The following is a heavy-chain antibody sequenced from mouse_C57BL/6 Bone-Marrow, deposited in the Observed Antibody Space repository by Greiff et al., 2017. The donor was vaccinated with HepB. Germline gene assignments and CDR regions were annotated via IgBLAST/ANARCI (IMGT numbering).Heavy chain of an antibody. Sequence: EVKVEESGGGLVKPGGSLKLSCAASGFTFSDYGMHWVRQAPEKGLEWVAYISSGSSTIYYADTVKGRFTISRDNAKNTLFLQMTSLRSEDTAMYYCARWEPYGSSPYWYFDVWGTGTTVTVSS. D-gene: IGHD1-1*01. CDR3: ARWEPYGSSPYWYFDV. CDR1: GFTFSDYG. CDR2: ISSGSSTI. V-gene: IGHV5-17*01. J-gene: IGHJ1*03.